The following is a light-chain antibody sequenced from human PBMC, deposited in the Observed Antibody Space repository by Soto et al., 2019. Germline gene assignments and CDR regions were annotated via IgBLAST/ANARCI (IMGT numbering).Light chain of an antibody. CDR3: QHYTTSPPAYT. V-gene: IGKV3-20*01. J-gene: IGKJ2*01. Sequence: EIVLTQSPGTLSLSPGERATLSCRASQSVSSSYLAWYQQKPGQAPRLLIYGAYSRATGVPDRFSGSGSGTDFTLTVSRLEPEHFAVYYCQHYTTSPPAYTVGQGTKLEIK. CDR2: GAY. CDR1: QSVSSSY.